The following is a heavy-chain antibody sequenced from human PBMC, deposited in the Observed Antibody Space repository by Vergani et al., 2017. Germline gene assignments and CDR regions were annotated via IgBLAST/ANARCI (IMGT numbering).Heavy chain of an antibody. Sequence: VQLVESGGGLVKSGGSLRLSCAASGSTVSGNYMTWVRQAPGKGLEWVSHIYSGDETYYADSVKGRVTISRDTSKNTLHLQINNLRVEDTAVYYCARGNYYGSGTYVDPWGQGTLVTVSS. CDR1: GSTVSGNY. J-gene: IGHJ5*02. D-gene: IGHD3-10*01. V-gene: IGHV3-66*02. CDR3: ARGNYYGSGTYVDP. CDR2: IYSGDET.